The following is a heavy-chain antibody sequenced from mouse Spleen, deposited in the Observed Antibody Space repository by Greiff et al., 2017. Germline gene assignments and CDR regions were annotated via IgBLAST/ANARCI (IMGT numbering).Heavy chain of an antibody. CDR1: GYTFTDYE. CDR3: TSSLGP. V-gene: IGHV1-15*01. J-gene: IGHJ3*01. D-gene: IGHD3-3*01. CDR2: IDPETGGT. Sequence: QVQLKESGAELVRPGASVTLSCKASGYTFTDYEMHWVKQTPVHGLEWIGAIDPETGGTAYNQKFKGKAILTADKSSSTAYMELRSLTSEDSAVYYCTSSLGPWGQGTLVTVSA.